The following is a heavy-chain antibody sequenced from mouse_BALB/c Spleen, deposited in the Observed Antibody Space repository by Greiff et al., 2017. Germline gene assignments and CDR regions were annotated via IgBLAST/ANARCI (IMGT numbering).Heavy chain of an antibody. D-gene: IGHD2-12*01. CDR3: ARESYYNAMDY. V-gene: IGHV5-17*02. CDR2: ISSGSSNI. J-gene: IGHJ4*01. CDR1: GFTFSSFG. Sequence: EVMLVESGGGLVQPGGSRKLSCAASGFTFSSFGMHWVRQAPEKGLEWVAYISSGSSNIYYADTVKGRCTISRDNPKNTLFLQMTSLRSEDTAMYYCARESYYNAMDYWGQGTSVTVSS.